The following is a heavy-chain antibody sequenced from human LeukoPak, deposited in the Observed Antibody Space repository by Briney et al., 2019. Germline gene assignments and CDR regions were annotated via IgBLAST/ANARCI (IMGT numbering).Heavy chain of an antibody. CDR1: GFTFGDYA. Sequence: PGGSLRLSCTASGFTFGDYAMSWFRQAPGKGLEWVGFIRSKAYGGTTEYAASVKGRFTISRDDSKSIAYLQMNSLKTEDTAVYYCTRDLHWRWLHSITGYWGQGTLVTVSS. CDR3: TRDLHWRWLHSITGY. CDR2: IRSKAYGGTT. D-gene: IGHD5-24*01. J-gene: IGHJ4*02. V-gene: IGHV3-49*03.